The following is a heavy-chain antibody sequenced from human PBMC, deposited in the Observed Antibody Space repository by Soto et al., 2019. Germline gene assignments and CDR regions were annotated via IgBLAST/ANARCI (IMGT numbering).Heavy chain of an antibody. V-gene: IGHV4-30-2*01. CDR2: IYHSGST. J-gene: IGHJ5*02. Sequence: PSETLSLTCAVSGDSISRGGYSWSWIRQPPGKGLEWIGYIYHSGSTYYNPSLKSRVTISVDRSKNQFSLKLSSVTAADTAVYYCARVPDRWGQGTLVTAPQ. CDR1: GDSISRGGYS. D-gene: IGHD2-2*01. CDR3: ARVPDR.